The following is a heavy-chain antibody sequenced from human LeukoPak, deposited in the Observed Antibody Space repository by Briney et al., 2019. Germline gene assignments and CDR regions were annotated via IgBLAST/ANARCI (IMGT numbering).Heavy chain of an antibody. CDR1: GYTFRRYG. D-gene: IGHD3-10*01. V-gene: IGHV1-18*01. CDR3: ARDSYYYGSGTYYLDAFDI. CDR2: INAYNGNT. J-gene: IGHJ3*02. Sequence: ASVKVSCKASGYTFRRYGISWVRQAPGQGLEWMGWINAYNGNTSYAQKVQGRVTMTADTSTSTVYMELRSLRSDDTAVYYCARDSYYYGSGTYYLDAFDIWGQGTMVTVSS.